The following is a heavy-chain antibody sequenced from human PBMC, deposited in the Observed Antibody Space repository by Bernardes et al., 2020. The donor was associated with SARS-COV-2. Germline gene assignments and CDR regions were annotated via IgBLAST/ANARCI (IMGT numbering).Heavy chain of an antibody. J-gene: IGHJ4*02. Sequence: GGSLRLSCAASGITFSNYWMHWVRQVPGKGLEWVSAIHYDDSTFYADSVRGRFTISRDNSKNMFYLQMNSLRPEDTAVYYCAKDRRGVGVIVPGEDYWGQGTLVIVSS. D-gene: IGHD3-16*02. CDR3: AKDRRGVGVIVPGEDY. V-gene: IGHV3-74*01. CDR2: IHYDDST. CDR1: GITFSNYW.